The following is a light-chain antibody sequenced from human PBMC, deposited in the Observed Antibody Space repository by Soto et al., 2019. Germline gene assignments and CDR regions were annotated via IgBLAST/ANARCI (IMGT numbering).Light chain of an antibody. CDR3: QQSNDWPYT. J-gene: IGKJ2*01. CDR2: GAS. CDR1: QNVSSN. V-gene: IGKV3-15*01. Sequence: EIVMTQSPATLSVSPGEGATLSCRASQNVSSNLAWYQHKPGQAPWLLIYGASTRATGIPARFSGSGSGTEFTLTISSLQSEDVAIDCCQQSNDWPYTFGQGTKLQIK.